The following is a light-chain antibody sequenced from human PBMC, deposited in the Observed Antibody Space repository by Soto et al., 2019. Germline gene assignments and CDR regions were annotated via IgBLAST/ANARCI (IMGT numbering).Light chain of an antibody. J-gene: IGLJ3*02. CDR3: SSYAGRNTLWV. V-gene: IGLV2-8*01. CDR2: EVS. Sequence: QSALTQPPSASGSPGQSVTISCTGTSSDVGGYNYVSWYQQHPGKAPKLMIYEVSKRPSGVPDRFSGSKSGNTASMTVSGLQAEDEADYYCSSYAGRNTLWVFGGGTQLTVL. CDR1: SSDVGGYNY.